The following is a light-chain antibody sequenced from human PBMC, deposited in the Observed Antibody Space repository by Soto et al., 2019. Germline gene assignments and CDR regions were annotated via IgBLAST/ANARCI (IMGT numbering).Light chain of an antibody. Sequence: ESVLTQSPGTLSLSPVERATLSCMASQSVSSNYLAWYQQKPGQAPRLLIYGASSRATGIPDRFSGSGSGTDFTLTISRLEPEDFAVYYCQQYGSSPRTFGQGTKVDIK. J-gene: IGKJ1*01. CDR3: QQYGSSPRT. V-gene: IGKV3-20*01. CDR1: QSVSSNY. CDR2: GAS.